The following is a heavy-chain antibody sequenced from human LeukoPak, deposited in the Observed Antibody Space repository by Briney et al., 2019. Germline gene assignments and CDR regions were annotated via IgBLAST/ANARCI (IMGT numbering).Heavy chain of an antibody. V-gene: IGHV4-59*01. CDR1: GGSIRSYY. J-gene: IGHJ4*02. Sequence: PSETLSLICTVSGGSIRSYYWSWIRQPPGKGLEWIGYIYYSGSTNYNPSLKSRVTISVDTSKNQFSLKLSSVTAADTAVYYCARSGYSGTHLGVWGQGTLVTVSS. CDR3: ARSGYSGTHLGV. CDR2: IYYSGST. D-gene: IGHD1-26*01.